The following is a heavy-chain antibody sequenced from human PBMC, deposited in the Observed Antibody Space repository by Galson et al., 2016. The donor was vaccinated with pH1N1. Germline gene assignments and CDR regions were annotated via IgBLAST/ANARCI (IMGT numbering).Heavy chain of an antibody. J-gene: IGHJ6*03. V-gene: IGHV1-8*01. CDR1: GYTFTNYD. CDR3: ARAGCVSGSCRTGIHYYMDV. CDR2: MNPNSGST. D-gene: IGHD2-15*01. Sequence: SVKVSCKASGYTFTNYDINWVRQATGQGLEWMGWMNPNSGSTGYAQKFQGRVTITRNTSISTAYMELSSLRSEDTALYYCARAGCVSGSCRTGIHYYMDVWGEGTTVTVTS.